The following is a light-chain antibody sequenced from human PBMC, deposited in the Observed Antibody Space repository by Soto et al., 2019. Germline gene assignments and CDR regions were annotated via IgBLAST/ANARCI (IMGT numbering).Light chain of an antibody. CDR1: QSVSSN. V-gene: IGKV3-15*01. Sequence: ETVMTQSPASLSVSPGERATLSCRASQSVSSNLAWYQQKPGQAPRLLIYGASTRATGIPARFSGSGSGTEFTLTISSLQSEDFAAYYCQQYNNWPLTFGGGTKVEIK. J-gene: IGKJ4*01. CDR3: QQYNNWPLT. CDR2: GAS.